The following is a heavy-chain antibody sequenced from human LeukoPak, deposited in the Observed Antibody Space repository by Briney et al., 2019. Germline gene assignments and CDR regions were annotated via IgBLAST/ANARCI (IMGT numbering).Heavy chain of an antibody. CDR3: ARVPGDYVDY. Sequence: ASVKVSCKVSGYTLTELSMHWVRQAPGKGLEWMGGFDPEDGETIYAQKLQGRVTMTTDTSTSTAYMELRSLRSDDTAVYYCARVPGDYVDYWGQGTLVTVSS. V-gene: IGHV1-24*01. CDR1: GYTLTELS. CDR2: FDPEDGET. D-gene: IGHD4-17*01. J-gene: IGHJ4*02.